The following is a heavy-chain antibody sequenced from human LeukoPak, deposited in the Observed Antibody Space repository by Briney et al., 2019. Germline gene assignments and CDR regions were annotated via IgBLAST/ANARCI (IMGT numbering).Heavy chain of an antibody. Sequence: GGSLRLSCAASGFTVSSNYMSWVRQAPGKGLEWVSVIYDNGDAYSADSVKGRFTISRHNSKNTLYLQTNSLRPEDTAVYYCAGGSRRDGYDYWGQGTLVTVSS. CDR1: GFTVSSNY. CDR2: IYDNGDA. V-gene: IGHV3-53*04. J-gene: IGHJ4*02. D-gene: IGHD5-24*01. CDR3: AGGSRRDGYDY.